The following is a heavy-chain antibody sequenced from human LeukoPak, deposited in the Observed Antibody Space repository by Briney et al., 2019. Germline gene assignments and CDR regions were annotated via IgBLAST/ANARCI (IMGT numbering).Heavy chain of an antibody. CDR2: IYSGGST. V-gene: IGHV3-53*01. J-gene: IGHJ4*02. CDR3: ARRLLGYSSGWYYFDY. CDR1: GFTVSSNY. Sequence: PGGSLRLSCAASGFTVSSNYMSWVRQAPGKGLEWVPVIYSGGSTYYADSVKGRFTISRDNSKNTLYLQMNSLRAEDTAVYYCARRLLGYSSGWYYFDYWGQGTLVTVSS. D-gene: IGHD6-19*01.